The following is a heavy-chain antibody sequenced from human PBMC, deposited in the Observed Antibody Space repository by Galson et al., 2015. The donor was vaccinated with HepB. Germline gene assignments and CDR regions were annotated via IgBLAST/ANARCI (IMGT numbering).Heavy chain of an antibody. CDR3: AGSRGYSYGYTAYYYYGMDV. CDR1: GFTFDDYA. V-gene: IGHV3-9*01. CDR2: ISWNSGSI. J-gene: IGHJ6*02. Sequence: SLRLSCAASGFTFDDYAMHWVRQAPGKGLEWVSGISWNSGSIGYADSVKGRFAISRDNAKNSLYLQMNSLRAEDTALYYCAGSRGYSYGYTAYYYYGMDVWGQGTTVTVSS. D-gene: IGHD5-18*01.